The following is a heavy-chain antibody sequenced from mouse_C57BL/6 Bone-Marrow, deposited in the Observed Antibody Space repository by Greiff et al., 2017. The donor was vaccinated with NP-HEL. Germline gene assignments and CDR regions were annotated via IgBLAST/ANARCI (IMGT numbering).Heavy chain of an antibody. Sequence: VQLQQSGPELVKPGASVKISCKASGYAFSSSWMNWVKQRPGKGLEWIGRIYPGDGDTNYNGKFKGKATLTADKSSSTAYMQLSSLTSADSAVYFCASGGFYGSSSFAYWGQGTLVTVSA. CDR3: ASGGFYGSSSFAY. V-gene: IGHV1-82*01. CDR1: GYAFSSSW. D-gene: IGHD1-1*01. CDR2: IYPGDGDT. J-gene: IGHJ3*01.